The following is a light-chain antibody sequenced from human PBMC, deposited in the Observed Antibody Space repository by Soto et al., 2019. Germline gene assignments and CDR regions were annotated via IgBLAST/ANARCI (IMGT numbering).Light chain of an antibody. CDR3: QTWVSGIEV. J-gene: IGLJ2*01. V-gene: IGLV4-69*01. Sequence: QPVLTQSPSASASLGASVKLTCTLSSGHSSYAIAWHQQQPEKGPRYLMKLNSDGSHSKGDGIPDGFSGSSSGAERDLTISRLQSEDEADYYCQTWVSGIEVFGGGTKLTVL. CDR2: LNSDGSH. CDR1: SGHSSYA.